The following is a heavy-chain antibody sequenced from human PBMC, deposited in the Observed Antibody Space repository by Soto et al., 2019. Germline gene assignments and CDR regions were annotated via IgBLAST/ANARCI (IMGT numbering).Heavy chain of an antibody. J-gene: IGHJ4*02. Sequence: GGSLRLSCAASGFPLNKYWMDLVRQAPGKGLVWVLRINSDGSSTSYADSVKGRFTISRDNAKNTLYLQMSSLRAEDTAVYYCASSLLTPFDYWGQGTLVTVSS. D-gene: IGHD7-27*01. CDR1: GFPLNKYW. V-gene: IGHV3-74*01. CDR2: INSDGSST. CDR3: ASSLLTPFDY.